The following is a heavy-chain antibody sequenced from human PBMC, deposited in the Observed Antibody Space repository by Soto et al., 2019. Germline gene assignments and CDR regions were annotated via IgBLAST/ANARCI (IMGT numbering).Heavy chain of an antibody. V-gene: IGHV4-30-2*01. J-gene: IGHJ5*02. CDR2: IYHSGST. CDR1: GGSISSGGYS. CDR3: ARDQLEGNWFDP. D-gene: IGHD1-1*01. Sequence: QLQLQESGSGLVRPSQTLSLTCAVSGGSISSGGYSWNWIRQPPGKGLEWIGYIYHSGSTLYNPPLKWRVTIAVDKSKHQFSLKLSSVTAADTAVYYCARDQLEGNWFDPWGQGSLVTVSS.